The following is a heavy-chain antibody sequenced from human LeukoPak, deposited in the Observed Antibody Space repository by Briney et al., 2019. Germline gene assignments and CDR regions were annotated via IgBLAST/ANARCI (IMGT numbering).Heavy chain of an antibody. J-gene: IGHJ4*02. CDR3: ARRRITMVRGPFLGY. Sequence: SETLSLTCAVYGGSFSGYYWSWIRQPPGKGLEWIGEINQSGSTNDNPSLKSRGTISVDTSKNQFPLKLSSVTAADTAVYYCARRRITMVRGPFLGYWGQGTLVTVSS. D-gene: IGHD3-10*01. CDR2: INQSGST. V-gene: IGHV4-34*01. CDR1: GGSFSGYY.